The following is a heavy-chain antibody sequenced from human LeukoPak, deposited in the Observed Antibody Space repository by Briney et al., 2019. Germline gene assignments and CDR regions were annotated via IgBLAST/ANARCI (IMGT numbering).Heavy chain of an antibody. J-gene: IGHJ4*02. CDR2: ISGSGGST. Sequence: PGGSLRLSCAASGFTFSSYAMSWVRQAPGKGLEWVSAISGSGGSTYYADSVKGRFTISRDNSKSTLYLQMNSLRAEDTAVYYCAKYRRYVPRFDYWGQGTLVTVSS. CDR3: AKYRRYVPRFDY. CDR1: GFTFSSYA. D-gene: IGHD3-9*01. V-gene: IGHV3-23*01.